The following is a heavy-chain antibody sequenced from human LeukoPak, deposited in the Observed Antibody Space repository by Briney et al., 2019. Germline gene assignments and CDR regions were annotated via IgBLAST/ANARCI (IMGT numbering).Heavy chain of an antibody. CDR2: IIPILGIA. V-gene: IGHV1-69*04. CDR3: ATSLLLWFGELTPS. CDR1: GYTFTSYG. J-gene: IGHJ4*02. D-gene: IGHD3-10*01. Sequence: RASVKVSCKASGYTFTSYGISWVRQAPGQGLEWMGRIIPILGIANYAQKFQGRVTITADKSTSTAYMELSSLRSEDTAVYYCATSLLLWFGELTPSWGQGTLVTVSS.